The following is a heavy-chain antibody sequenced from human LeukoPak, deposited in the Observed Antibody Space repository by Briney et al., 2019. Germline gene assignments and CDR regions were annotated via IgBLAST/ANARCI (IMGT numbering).Heavy chain of an antibody. Sequence: GGSLRLSCAASGFTFSSYAMSWVRQAPGKGLEWVSAISGSGGSTYYADSVKGRFTISRDDSKNTLYLQMNSLRAEDTAVYYCAKVLYSYGLYYFDYWGQGTLVTVSS. CDR1: GFTFSSYA. CDR3: AKVLYSYGLYYFDY. CDR2: ISGSGGST. J-gene: IGHJ4*02. V-gene: IGHV3-23*01. D-gene: IGHD5-18*01.